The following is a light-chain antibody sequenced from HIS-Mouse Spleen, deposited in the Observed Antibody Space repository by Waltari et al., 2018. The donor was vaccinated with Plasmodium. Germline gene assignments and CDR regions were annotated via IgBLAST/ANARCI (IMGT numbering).Light chain of an antibody. J-gene: IGKJ2*01. CDR3: QQRSNWPLYT. CDR1: TSVSSY. V-gene: IGKV3-11*01. Sequence: ELVLKQSPATLSLSPAERATLSCRASTSVSSYLAWYQQKPGQAPRLLIYDASNRATGIPARFSGSGSGTDFTLTISSLEPEDFAVYYCQQRSNWPLYTFGQGTKLEIK. CDR2: DAS.